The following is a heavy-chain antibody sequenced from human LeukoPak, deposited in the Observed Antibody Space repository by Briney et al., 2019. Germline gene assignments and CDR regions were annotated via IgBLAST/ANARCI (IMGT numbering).Heavy chain of an antibody. V-gene: IGHV3-23*01. Sequence: GGSLRLSCVASGFTFGNYATSWVRQAPGKWLEWVSSITGSGDSTFNADSVKGRFTIYRNNSKNKLHLQMNNLRAEDTAIYYCAKSRIVVVTAIDYWGQGILVTVSS. CDR2: ITGSGDST. D-gene: IGHD2-21*02. CDR1: GFTFGNYA. CDR3: AKSRIVVVTAIDY. J-gene: IGHJ4*02.